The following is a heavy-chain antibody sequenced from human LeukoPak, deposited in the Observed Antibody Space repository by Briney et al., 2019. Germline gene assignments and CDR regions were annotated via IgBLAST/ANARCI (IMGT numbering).Heavy chain of an antibody. V-gene: IGHV4-39*01. CDR3: VRRNYVSGRIDP. D-gene: IGHD3-16*01. J-gene: IGHJ5*02. CDR1: GGSISSSSYY. CDR2: IYYSGST. Sequence: SETLSLTCTVSGGSISSSSYYWGWIRQPPGKGLEWIGSIYYSGSTYYNPSLKSRVTISVDTSKNQFSLKLSSVTAADTAVYHCVRRNYVSGRIDPWGQGTLVTVSS.